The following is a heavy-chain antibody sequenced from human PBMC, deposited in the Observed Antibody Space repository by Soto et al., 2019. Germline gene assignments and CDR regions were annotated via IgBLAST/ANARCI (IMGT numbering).Heavy chain of an antibody. Sequence: QVQLVESGGGLVKPGGSLRLACAASGFSFGDSYMSWVRQAPGKGLEWLSYISGGSSYTKYSDCVKGRFTISRDNAKRSLYLEMNSLRADDTAVYYCAKTIVAASGYYFDHWCQGNLVTVSS. D-gene: IGHD2-21*01. CDR3: AKTIVAASGYYFDH. V-gene: IGHV3-11*06. CDR2: ISGGSSYT. CDR1: GFSFGDSY. J-gene: IGHJ4*02.